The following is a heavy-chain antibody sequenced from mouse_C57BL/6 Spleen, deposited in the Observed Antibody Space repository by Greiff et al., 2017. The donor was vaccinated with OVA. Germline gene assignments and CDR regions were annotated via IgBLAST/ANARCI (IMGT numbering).Heavy chain of an antibody. CDR3: ARGYGNYLDY. D-gene: IGHD2-1*01. CDR2: IDPSDSYT. J-gene: IGHJ2*01. V-gene: IGHV1-50*01. Sequence: VQLQQPGAELVKPGASVKLSCKASGYTFTSYWMQWVKQRPGQGLEWIGEIDPSDSYTNYNQKFQGKATLTVDTSSSTAYMQLSSLISEDSAVYYCARGYGNYLDYWGQGTTLTVSS. CDR1: GYTFTSYW.